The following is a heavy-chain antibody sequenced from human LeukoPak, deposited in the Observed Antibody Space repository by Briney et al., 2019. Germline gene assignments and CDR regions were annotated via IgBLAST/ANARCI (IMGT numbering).Heavy chain of an antibody. D-gene: IGHD2-15*01. CDR1: GYTFIGYY. J-gene: IGHJ4*02. Sequence: ASVKVSCKASGYTFIGYYIHWVRQAPGQGLEWMGWINPNSGGTKFAQKFQGRVTMTRDTSISTAYMELSRVRSDDTAVYYCARESCSAGNFCTGFFLDYWGQGTLVTVSS. V-gene: IGHV1-2*02. CDR2: INPNSGGT. CDR3: ARESCSAGNFCTGFFLDY.